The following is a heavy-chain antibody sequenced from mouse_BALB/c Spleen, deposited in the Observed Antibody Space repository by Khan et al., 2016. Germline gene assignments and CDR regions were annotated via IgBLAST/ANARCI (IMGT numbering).Heavy chain of an antibody. Sequence: VQLKQSGAELVKPGASVKLSCTAAGFNIKDTYMHWVKQRPEQGLEWIGRIDPANGNTKYDPKFQGKATITADTSSNTAYLQLNSLTSEDTAVAYCARGDPYYPMDYWGQGTSVTVSS. J-gene: IGHJ4*01. V-gene: IGHV14-3*02. CDR2: IDPANGNT. CDR1: GFNIKDTY. CDR3: ARGDPYYPMDY. D-gene: IGHD3-3*01.